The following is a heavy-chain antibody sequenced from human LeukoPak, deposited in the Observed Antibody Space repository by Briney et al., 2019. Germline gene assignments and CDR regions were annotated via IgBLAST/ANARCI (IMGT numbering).Heavy chain of an antibody. CDR2: INPNSGGR. CDR1: GYTFTGYY. CDR3: AGVPYCSGASCYSEAFDI. J-gene: IGHJ3*02. D-gene: IGHD2-15*01. Sequence: ASVKVSCKASGYTFTGYYMHWVRQAPGQGLEWMGWINPNSGGRNYAQKFQGRVTMTRATSISTAYMELSGLRSDVAAVYYCAGVPYCSGASCYSEAFDIWGQGTMVTVSS. V-gene: IGHV1-2*02.